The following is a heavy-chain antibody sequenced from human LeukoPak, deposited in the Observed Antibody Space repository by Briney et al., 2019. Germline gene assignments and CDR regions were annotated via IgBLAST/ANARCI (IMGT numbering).Heavy chain of an antibody. D-gene: IGHD6-19*01. Sequence: GESLKISCKGSGYSFTSYWIGWVRQKPGKGLEWMAIIYPGDSDTRNSPSFQGQVTISADKSISTAYVQWSSLKASDTAMYYCARGAVAGNAYAFDIWGQGTMVTVSS. CDR2: IYPGDSDT. J-gene: IGHJ3*02. CDR3: ARGAVAGNAYAFDI. V-gene: IGHV5-51*01. CDR1: GYSFTSYW.